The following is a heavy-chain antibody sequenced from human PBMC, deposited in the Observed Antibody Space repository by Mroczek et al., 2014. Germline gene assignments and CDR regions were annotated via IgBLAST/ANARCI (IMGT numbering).Heavy chain of an antibody. J-gene: IGHJ4*02. D-gene: IGHD3-22*01. Sequence: QVQLVQSGAEVKKPGASVKVSCKASGYTFTSYYMHWVRQAPGQGLEWMGIINPSGGSTSYAQKFQGRVTMTRDTSTSTVYMELSSLRSEDTAVYYCARETRGYYDSSGPFDYWGQGTLVTVSS. CDR3: ARETRGYYDSSGPFDY. V-gene: IGHV1-46*03. CDR2: INPSGGST. CDR1: GYTFTSYY.